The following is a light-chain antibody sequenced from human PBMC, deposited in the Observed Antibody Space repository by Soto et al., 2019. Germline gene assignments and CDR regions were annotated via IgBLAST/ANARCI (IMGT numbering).Light chain of an antibody. CDR3: HQRSNWPRFT. V-gene: IGKV3-11*01. CDR2: DAS. J-gene: IGKJ2*01. Sequence: EIVLTQSPATLSLSPGEKDTLSCRASQSVSNYLAWYQQKPGQAPRLLIYDASNRATGIPARFSGSGSGTDFTLTISSLEPEDFAVYYCHQRSNWPRFTFGQGTKVDIK. CDR1: QSVSNY.